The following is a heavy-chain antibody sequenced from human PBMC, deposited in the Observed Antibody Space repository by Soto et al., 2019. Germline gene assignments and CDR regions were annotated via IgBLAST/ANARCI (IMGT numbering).Heavy chain of an antibody. CDR1: GFTFSSYW. CDR2: INSDGSST. Sequence: PGGSLRLSCAASGFTFSSYWMHWVRQAPGKGLVWVSRINSDGSSTSYADSVKGRFTISRDNAKNTLYLQMNSLRAEDTAVYYCAKSVPGQLLPFDPWGQGTLVTVSS. D-gene: IGHD2-2*01. V-gene: IGHV3-74*01. J-gene: IGHJ5*02. CDR3: AKSVPGQLLPFDP.